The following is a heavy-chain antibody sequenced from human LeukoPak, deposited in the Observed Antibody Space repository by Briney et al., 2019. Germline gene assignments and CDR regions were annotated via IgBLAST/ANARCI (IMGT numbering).Heavy chain of an antibody. CDR1: GGSISSSSYY. CDR2: IYYSGST. Sequence: SETLSLTCTVSGGSISSSSYYWGWIRQPPGKGLEWIGTIYYSGSTYYNPSLKSRVTISVDTSKNQFSLKLSSVTAPDTAAYYCARHSRPLFDNWGQGTLVTVSS. J-gene: IGHJ4*02. V-gene: IGHV4-39*01. D-gene: IGHD6-13*01. CDR3: ARHSRPLFDN.